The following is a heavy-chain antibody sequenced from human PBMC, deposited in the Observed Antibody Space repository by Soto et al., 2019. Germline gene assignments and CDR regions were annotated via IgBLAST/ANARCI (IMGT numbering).Heavy chain of an antibody. J-gene: IGHJ4*02. Sequence: PSETLSLTCTVSGGSISSGSNYWSWIRQHPGKGLEWIGYIHNSGITYYNPSLESRVTISLDKSENQFSLKVTSLTAADTAVYYCASRDPGTSVDYWGQGTLVTVSS. V-gene: IGHV4-31*09. CDR1: GGSISSGSNY. CDR3: ASRDPGTSVDY. D-gene: IGHD1-7*01. CDR2: IHNSGIT.